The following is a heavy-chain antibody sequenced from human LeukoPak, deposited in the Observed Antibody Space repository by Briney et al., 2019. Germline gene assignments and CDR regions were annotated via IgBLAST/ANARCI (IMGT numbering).Heavy chain of an antibody. Sequence: GGSLRLSCAASGFTFSSYSMNWVRQAPGKGLEWVSYISSSSSTIYYADSVKGRFTISRDNAKNSLYLQMNSLRAEDTAVYYCARVQGGVLRFLGWLPHRSAYYFDYWGQGTLVTVSS. CDR1: GFTFSSYS. J-gene: IGHJ4*02. CDR2: ISSSSSTI. D-gene: IGHD3-3*01. V-gene: IGHV3-48*01. CDR3: ARVQGGVLRFLGWLPHRSAYYFDY.